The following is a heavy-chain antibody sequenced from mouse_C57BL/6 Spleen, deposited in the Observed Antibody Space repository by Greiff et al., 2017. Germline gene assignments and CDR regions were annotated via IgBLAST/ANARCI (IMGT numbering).Heavy chain of an antibody. Sequence: QVQLQQPGAELVKPGASVKMSCKASGYTFTSYWITWVKQRPGQGLEWIGDIYPGSGSTNYNEKFKSKATLTVDTSSSTDYMQLSSLTSEDSAVYYCARHDGYIYAMDYWGQGTSVTVSS. V-gene: IGHV1-55*01. J-gene: IGHJ4*01. D-gene: IGHD2-3*01. CDR3: ARHDGYIYAMDY. CDR2: IYPGSGST. CDR1: GYTFTSYW.